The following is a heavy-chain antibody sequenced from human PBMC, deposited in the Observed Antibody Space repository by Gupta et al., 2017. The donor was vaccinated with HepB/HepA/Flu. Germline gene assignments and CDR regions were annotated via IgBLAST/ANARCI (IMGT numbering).Heavy chain of an antibody. CDR1: CFTFSSFD. CDR2: INRDAGKT. J-gene: IGHJ4*02. D-gene: IGHD6-19*01. CDR3: AKALASGRMFYFDS. V-gene: IGHV3-23*01. Sequence: EVQLLESGGGLLQPGGSLRLCCAASCFTFSSFDMNWVRQAPGKGLEWVSGINRDAGKTHYADGVKGRFTISRDNSRNTLSLQMTRLRVEDTAVYYCAKALASGRMFYFDSWGQGTLVTVS.